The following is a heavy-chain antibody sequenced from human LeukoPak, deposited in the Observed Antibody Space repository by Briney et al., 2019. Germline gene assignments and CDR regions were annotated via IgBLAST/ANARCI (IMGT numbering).Heavy chain of an antibody. CDR2: IYYSGTT. CDR1: GGSISNNY. Sequence: SETLSLTCTVSGGSISNNYWSWFRQPPGKGLEWIGYIYYSGTTHYNPSLQSRVTISADTSKNQFALDLRSVTAADTAVYYCTRDIGDFVSDFWGQGTLVTVSS. D-gene: IGHD2-21*02. CDR3: TRDIGDFVSDF. V-gene: IGHV4-59*04. J-gene: IGHJ4*02.